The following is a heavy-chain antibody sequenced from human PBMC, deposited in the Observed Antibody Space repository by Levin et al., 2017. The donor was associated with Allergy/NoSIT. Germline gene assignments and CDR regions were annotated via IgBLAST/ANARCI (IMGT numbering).Heavy chain of an antibody. CDR1: GFTFSSYG. J-gene: IGHJ4*02. V-gene: IGHV3-33*01. D-gene: IGHD1-26*01. CDR3: ARDRSGAIGFDY. Sequence: GGSLRLSCAASGFTFSSYGMHWVRQAPGKGLEWVAVIWYDGSNKYYADSVKGRFTISRDNSKNTLYLQMNSLRAEDTAVYYCARDRSGAIGFDYWGQGTLVTVSS. CDR2: IWYDGSNK.